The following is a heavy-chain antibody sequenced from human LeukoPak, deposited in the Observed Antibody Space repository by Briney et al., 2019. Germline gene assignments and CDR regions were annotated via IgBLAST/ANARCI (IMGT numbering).Heavy chain of an antibody. CDR1: GYSISSGYH. D-gene: IGHD3-9*01. V-gene: IGHV4-38-2*02. J-gene: IGHJ3*02. CDR3: ARAYYDILTGPTHAFDI. CDR2: IYQSGST. Sequence: SETLSLTCSVSGYSISSGYHWGWIRQPPGKGLEWIGSIYQSGSTYYNPSLKNRVTISVDTSKNQFSLKLTSVSAADTAVYYCARAYYDILTGPTHAFDIWGQGTMVTVSS.